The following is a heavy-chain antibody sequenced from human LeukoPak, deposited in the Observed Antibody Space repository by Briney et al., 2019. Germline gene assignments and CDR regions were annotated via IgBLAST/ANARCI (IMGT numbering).Heavy chain of an antibody. Sequence: SETLSLTCTVSGGSISSSSYYWGWIPQPPGKGLEWIGSIYYSGSTYYNPSLKSRVTISVDTSKNQFSLKLSSVTAADTAVYYCARGPFLEWPWGQGTLVTVSS. J-gene: IGHJ5*02. CDR2: IYYSGST. CDR1: GGSISSSSYY. V-gene: IGHV4-39*01. D-gene: IGHD3-3*02. CDR3: ARGPFLEWP.